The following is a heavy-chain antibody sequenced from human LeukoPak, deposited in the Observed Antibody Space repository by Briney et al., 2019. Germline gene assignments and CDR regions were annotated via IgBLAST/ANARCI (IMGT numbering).Heavy chain of an antibody. Sequence: KPSETLSLTCTVSRGSISTSNYYRGWVRQPPGKALEWIGNIFYSGSTYYSPSLKSRVTISLDTSRNQFSLKLSSVTAADTAVYYCARGAPPKSSWPMRPYYYYYYMDVWGKGTTVTVSS. CDR1: RGSISTSNYY. D-gene: IGHD2-2*01. CDR2: IFYSGST. J-gene: IGHJ6*03. V-gene: IGHV4-39*07. CDR3: ARGAPPKSSWPMRPYYYYYYMDV.